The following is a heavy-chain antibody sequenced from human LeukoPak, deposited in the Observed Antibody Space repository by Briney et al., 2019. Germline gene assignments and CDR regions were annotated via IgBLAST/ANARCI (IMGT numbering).Heavy chain of an antibody. CDR1: GSTLTELS. CDR2: FDPEDGET. Sequence: ASVKVSCKVSGSTLTELSMHLVRQAPGTGLEWMGGFDPEDGETIYAQKFQGRVTMTEDTSTGTAYMELSSLRSEDTAVYYCATDLGSGVVPRHYYYYGMDVWGQGTTVTVSS. J-gene: IGHJ6*02. CDR3: ATDLGSGVVPRHYYYYGMDV. V-gene: IGHV1-24*01. D-gene: IGHD6-19*01.